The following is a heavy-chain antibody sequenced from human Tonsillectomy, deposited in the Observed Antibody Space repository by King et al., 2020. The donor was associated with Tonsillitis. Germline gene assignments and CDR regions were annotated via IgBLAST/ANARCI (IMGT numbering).Heavy chain of an antibody. CDR1: GFTFNNTW. CDR2: IKGKSDGGTA. CDR3: TTSFTKIRAMAVRRFDP. Sequence: VQLVESGGGLVKPGGSLRLSCAASGFTFNNTWMTWVRQAPGKGLEWVGRIKGKSDGGTADYAAPVKGRFTISRDDSKNTLFLQMNSLKTEDTAVYYCTTSFTKIRAMAVRRFDPWGQGTLVTVSS. J-gene: IGHJ5*02. D-gene: IGHD1-1*01. V-gene: IGHV3-15*01.